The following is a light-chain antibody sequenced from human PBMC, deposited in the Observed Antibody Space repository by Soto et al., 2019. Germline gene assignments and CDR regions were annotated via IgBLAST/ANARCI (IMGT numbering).Light chain of an antibody. CDR1: QDSRNY. Sequence: DIQMTQSPSSLSASVGDRVTMTCRASQDSRNYVAWYQQKPGEVPKLLIYAASTLQSGVPARVSGGGFGTDFTRTISSLRPEDVATYYCQRYHSALLTFGPGTKVDLK. CDR3: QRYHSALLT. CDR2: AAS. J-gene: IGKJ3*01. V-gene: IGKV1-27*01.